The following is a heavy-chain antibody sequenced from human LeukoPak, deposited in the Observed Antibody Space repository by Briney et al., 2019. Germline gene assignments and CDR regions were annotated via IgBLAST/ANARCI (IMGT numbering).Heavy chain of an antibody. Sequence: MASETLSLTCTVSGGSISSYYWSWIRQPAGKGLEWIGRIYSSGSTNYNPSLKSRVTMSVDTSKNQFSLTVSSVTAADTAVYYCARSGASSSGWPFDFWGQGTLVTVPS. J-gene: IGHJ4*02. CDR2: IYSSGST. D-gene: IGHD6-19*01. CDR1: GGSISSYY. CDR3: ARSGASSSGWPFDF. V-gene: IGHV4-4*07.